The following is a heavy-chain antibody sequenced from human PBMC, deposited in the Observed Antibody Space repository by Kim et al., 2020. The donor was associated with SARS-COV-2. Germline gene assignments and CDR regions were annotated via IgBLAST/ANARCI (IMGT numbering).Heavy chain of an antibody. CDR3: ARHLWFSYYFDY. J-gene: IGHJ4*02. Sequence: SYANSVNGRFTISRDNNKNSLYLQMNSLRTEDTALYYCARHLWFSYYFDYWGQGTLVTVSS. V-gene: IGHV3-43*01. D-gene: IGHD3-10*01.